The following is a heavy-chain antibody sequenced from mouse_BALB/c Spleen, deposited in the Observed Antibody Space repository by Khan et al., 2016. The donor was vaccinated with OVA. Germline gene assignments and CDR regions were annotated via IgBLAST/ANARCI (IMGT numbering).Heavy chain of an antibody. V-gene: IGHV3-2*02. D-gene: IGHD1-1*02. CDR3: ASGNYCGYYFDY. CDR1: GYSITSGYA. Sequence: EVQLVESGPGLVKPSQSLSLTCTVTGYSITSGYACNGIRQFPGNKLEWICYIRCSGCTSYNPSLKNRISLTPDTSKNKFYMQLNTVTTEDTATYYCASGNYCGYYFDYWGQGTTLTVSA. CDR2: IRCSGCT. J-gene: IGHJ2*01.